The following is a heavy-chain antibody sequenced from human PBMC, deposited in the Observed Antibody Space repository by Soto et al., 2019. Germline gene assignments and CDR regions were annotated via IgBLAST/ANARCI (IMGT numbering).Heavy chain of an antibody. V-gene: IGHV1-58*01. CDR3: AADPFWGIAVVPVASRQYYSMHV. J-gene: IGHJ6*02. Sequence: WASVKVSCKASGFTFSSSSVQWVRQSRGQRLEWIGWIVVGSGNTNYVQKFQERVTITRDMSTSTAYMELISLRSDDTAVYYCAADPFWGIAVVPVASRQYYSMHVWGQGTTVTVSS. D-gene: IGHD2-2*01. CDR1: GFTFSSSS. CDR2: IVVGSGNT.